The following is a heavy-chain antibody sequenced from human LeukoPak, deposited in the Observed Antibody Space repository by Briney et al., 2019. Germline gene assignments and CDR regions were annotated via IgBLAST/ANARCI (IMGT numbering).Heavy chain of an antibody. CDR2: VFYTGST. V-gene: IGHV4-39*01. J-gene: IGHJ4*02. CDR3: ARRIRSSADGILKYYFDY. Sequence: SSETLSLTCTVSGVSIISSNYYWGWLRQPPGKGLEWIASVFYTGSTRHNPSLKSRVTISVDTSKNEFSLNLSSVTAEDTAVYYCARRIRSSADGILKYYFDYWGQGTLVTVSS. D-gene: IGHD6-13*01. CDR1: GVSIISSNYY.